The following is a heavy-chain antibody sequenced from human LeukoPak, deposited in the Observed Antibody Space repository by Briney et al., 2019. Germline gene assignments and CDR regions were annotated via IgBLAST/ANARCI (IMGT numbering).Heavy chain of an antibody. J-gene: IGHJ6*03. V-gene: IGHV3-64*01. Sequence: GGSLRLSCAASGFTFSSYAMHWVRQAPGRGLEYVSAISSNGGRTYYANSVKGRFTISRDNSKNTLYLQMGSLRAEDMAVYYCARTSGYAMTYYYYYMDVWGKGTTVTVSS. CDR2: ISSNGGRT. D-gene: IGHD5-12*01. CDR1: GFTFSSYA. CDR3: ARTSGYAMTYYYYYMDV.